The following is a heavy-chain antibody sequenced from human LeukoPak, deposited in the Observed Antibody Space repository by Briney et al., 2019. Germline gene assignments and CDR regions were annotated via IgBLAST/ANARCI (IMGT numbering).Heavy chain of an antibody. CDR3: AREYCSSTSCLFDY. CDR2: IWNDGSNK. J-gene: IGHJ4*02. Sequence: GGSLRLSCAASGFTFSSYGMHWVRQAPGKGLEWVAVIWNDGSNKYYADSVKGRSTISRDNSKNTLYLQMNSLRAEDTAVYYCAREYCSSTSCLFDYWGQGTLVTVSS. CDR1: GFTFSSYG. V-gene: IGHV3-33*08. D-gene: IGHD2-2*01.